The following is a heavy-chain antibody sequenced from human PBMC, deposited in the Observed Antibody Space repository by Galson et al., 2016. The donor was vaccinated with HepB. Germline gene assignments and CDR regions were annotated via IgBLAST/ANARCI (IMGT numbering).Heavy chain of an antibody. D-gene: IGHD5-18*01. CDR2: INTKTDGGTT. CDR1: GFNFSNAW. Sequence: SLRLSCAASGFNFSNAWRSWVRHAPGKGLEWVGRINTKTDGGTTESAAPVKGLLTLSRDASKNTVDLQMNRMQTEDTAVYYCTLYTYGRFDYWGQGTLVTV. J-gene: IGHJ4*02. CDR3: TLYTYGRFDY. V-gene: IGHV3-15*01.